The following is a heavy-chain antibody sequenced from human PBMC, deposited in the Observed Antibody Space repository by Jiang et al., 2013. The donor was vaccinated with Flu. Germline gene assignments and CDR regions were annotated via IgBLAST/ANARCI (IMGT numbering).Heavy chain of an antibody. Sequence: SGAEVKKPGASVKVSCKASGYTFTSYYMHWVRQAPGQGLEWMGIINPSGGSTSYAQKFQGRVTVTRDTSTSTVYMELSSLRSEDTAVYYCARTQRVRPWGYNWFDPWGQGTLVTVSS. CDR1: GYTFTSYY. V-gene: IGHV1-46*01. J-gene: IGHJ5*02. CDR2: INPSGGST. D-gene: IGHD7-27*01. CDR3: ARTQRVRPWGYNWFDP.